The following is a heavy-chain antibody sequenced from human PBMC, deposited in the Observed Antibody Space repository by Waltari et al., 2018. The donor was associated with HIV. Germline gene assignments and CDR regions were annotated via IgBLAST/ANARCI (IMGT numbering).Heavy chain of an antibody. CDR1: GFTFSSYS. CDR3: ARSHDYGDGHFDY. D-gene: IGHD4-17*01. Sequence: EVQLVESGGGLVQPGGSLRLSCAASGFTFSSYSMNWVRQAPGKGLEWVSYISSSSSTIYYADSVKGRFTISRDNAKNSLYLQMNSLRAEDTAVYYCARSHDYGDGHFDYWGQGTLVTVSS. V-gene: IGHV3-48*01. CDR2: ISSSSSTI. J-gene: IGHJ4*02.